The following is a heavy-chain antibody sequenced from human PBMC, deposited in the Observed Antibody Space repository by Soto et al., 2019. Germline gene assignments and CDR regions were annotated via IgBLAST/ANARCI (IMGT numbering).Heavy chain of an antibody. V-gene: IGHV3-15*07. J-gene: IGHJ6*02. CDR1: GFTFSNAW. CDR2: IKSKTDGGTT. Sequence: EVQLVESGGGLVKPGGSLRLSCAASGFTFSNAWMNWVRQAPGKGLEWVGRIKSKTDGGTTDYAAPVKGRFTISRDDSKNTLYVQMTSLKTEDTAVYYCTTLDIVVGSGYYYYGLDVWGQGTTVTVSS. CDR3: TTLDIVVGSGYYYYGLDV. D-gene: IGHD2-2*01.